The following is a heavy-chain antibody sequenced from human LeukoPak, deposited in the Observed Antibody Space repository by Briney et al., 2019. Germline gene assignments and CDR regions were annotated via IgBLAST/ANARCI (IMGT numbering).Heavy chain of an antibody. CDR2: ISSDGSRV. CDR1: GFTFSDYW. CDR3: AKAVLLWFGELLAGDY. J-gene: IGHJ4*02. V-gene: IGHV3-74*01. D-gene: IGHD3-10*01. Sequence: PGGSLTLSCAASGFTFSDYWMHWVRQAPGKGLVWVSRISSDGSRVTYADSVKGRFTISRDNSKNTLYLQMNSLRAEDTAVYYCAKAVLLWFGELLAGDYWGQGTLVTVSS.